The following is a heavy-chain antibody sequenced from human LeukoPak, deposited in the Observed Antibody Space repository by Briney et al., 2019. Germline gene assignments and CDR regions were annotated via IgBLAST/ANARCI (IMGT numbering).Heavy chain of an antibody. Sequence: PSETLSLTCAVYGGSFSGYYWSWIRQPPGKGLEWIGEINHSGSTNYNPSLKSRVTISVDRSKNQFSLKLSSVTAADTAVYYCARLFSWFDPWGQGTLVTVSS. CDR1: GGSFSGYY. CDR3: ARLFSWFDP. V-gene: IGHV4-34*01. J-gene: IGHJ5*02. CDR2: INHSGST.